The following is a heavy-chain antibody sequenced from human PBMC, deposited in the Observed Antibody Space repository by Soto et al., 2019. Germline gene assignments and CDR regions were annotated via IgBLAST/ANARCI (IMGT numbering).Heavy chain of an antibody. Sequence: EVQLVESGGGLVQPGGSLKISCSASGFTFSTSWMSWVRQAPGKGLEWVANIKQDGSEEYYVDSVKGRFTDSRDNAKNSLYLQMNSLRVEDTAVYFCARGPRHSDAYWGLGTLVTVSS. CDR3: ARGPRHSDAY. CDR1: GFTFSTSW. V-gene: IGHV3-7*05. CDR2: IKQDGSEE. D-gene: IGHD5-18*01. J-gene: IGHJ4*02.